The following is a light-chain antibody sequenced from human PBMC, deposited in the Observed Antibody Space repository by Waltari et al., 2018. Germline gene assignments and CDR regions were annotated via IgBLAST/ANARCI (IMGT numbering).Light chain of an antibody. Sequence: DIQMTQSPSSLSASVGDKVTITCRASQSISTWLAWFQLKPGKAPKLLIYKASNLENGVPSRFSGSGSGTEFTLTISSLLPEDFATYYCQQYNSDSHSFGQGTRLEIK. V-gene: IGKV1-5*03. CDR1: QSISTW. J-gene: IGKJ2*01. CDR2: KAS. CDR3: QQYNSDSHS.